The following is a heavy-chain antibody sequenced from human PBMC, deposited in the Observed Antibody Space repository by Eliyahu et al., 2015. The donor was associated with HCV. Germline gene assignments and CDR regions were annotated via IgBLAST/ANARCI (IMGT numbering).Heavy chain of an antibody. Sequence: QVXLVESGGGVVQPGXSLXLXCAASGFXFNXYSMHWVRQAPGKGLGWVGVISSGGGIKYYADSVKGRFASSRDNSKDTLFLEMNSLRTEDTAVYYCARERRLEYWDFDYWGQGTLVIVSS. D-gene: IGHD2/OR15-2a*01. CDR2: ISSGGGIK. V-gene: IGHV3-30*09. CDR3: ARERRLEYWDFDY. CDR1: GFXFNXYS. J-gene: IGHJ4*02.